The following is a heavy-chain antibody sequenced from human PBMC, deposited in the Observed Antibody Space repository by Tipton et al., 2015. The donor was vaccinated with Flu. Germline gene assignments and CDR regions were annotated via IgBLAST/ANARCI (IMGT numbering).Heavy chain of an antibody. V-gene: IGHV3-23*01. J-gene: IGHJ4*02. CDR2: ISGSGGNT. CDR3: AKESPGFSYASH. CDR1: GFTFYSYA. Sequence: SLRLSCAASGFTFYSYAVSWVRQAPGKGLEWVSAISGSGGNTYYADSVKGRFTISRDNSKNTLYLQMNSLRGEDTAVYFCAKESPGFSYASHWGQGTLVTVSS. D-gene: IGHD2-8*01.